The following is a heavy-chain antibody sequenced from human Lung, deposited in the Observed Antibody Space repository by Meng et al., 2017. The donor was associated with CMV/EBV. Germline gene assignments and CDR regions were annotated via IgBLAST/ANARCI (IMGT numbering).Heavy chain of an antibody. V-gene: IGHV3-9*01. J-gene: IGHJ4*02. D-gene: IGHD3-22*01. CDR2: SSWNSSSI. Sequence: SCAASGFTFDDYAMHWVRQAPGKGLEWVSGSSWNSSSIGYADSVKGRFTISRDNAKNSLYLQMNSLRAEDTALYYCAKEGEAGSGYYRGLDYWGQGTXVTVSS. CDR1: GFTFDDYA. CDR3: AKEGEAGSGYYRGLDY.